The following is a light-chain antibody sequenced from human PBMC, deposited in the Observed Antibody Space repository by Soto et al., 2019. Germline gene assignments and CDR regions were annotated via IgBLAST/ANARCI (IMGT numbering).Light chain of an antibody. CDR1: QGISSY. CDR3: QQLNSYPL. J-gene: IGKJ3*01. V-gene: IGKV1-9*01. CDR2: AAS. Sequence: IQLTQSPSSLSASVGDRVTITCRASQGISSYLAWYQQKPGKAPKLLIYAASTLQSGVPSRFSGSGSGTDFTLNISSLQPEDFAIYYCQQLNSYPLFGPGTKVDIK.